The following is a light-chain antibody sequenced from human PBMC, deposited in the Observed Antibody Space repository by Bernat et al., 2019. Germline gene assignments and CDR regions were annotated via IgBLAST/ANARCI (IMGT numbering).Light chain of an antibody. J-gene: IGKJ2*01. V-gene: IGKV3-20*01. CDR3: WQYGSSPPYT. CDR2: GAS. CDR1: QSVTSSY. Sequence: EIVLTQSPGTMSLSPGERATLSCRSSQSVTSSYLARYQQKPGQAPRPLIYGASSRATGVTDRFSGSGSGTDFTVTISRLEPEDFAVYYCWQYGSSPPYTFGQGTKLEIK.